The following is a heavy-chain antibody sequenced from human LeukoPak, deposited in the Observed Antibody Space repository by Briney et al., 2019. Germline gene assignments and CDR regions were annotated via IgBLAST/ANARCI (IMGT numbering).Heavy chain of an antibody. CDR2: MSSVT. CDR3: AKAFFSGSGGNHKHFDS. J-gene: IGHJ4*02. V-gene: IGHV3-23*01. D-gene: IGHD3-10*01. Sequence: PGGSLRLSCAASGFTFSNFAMSWVRQAPGKGLEWVSAMSSVTYYADSVKGRFTISRDDSKSTLFLQMNSLRAKDTAVYYCAKAFFSGSGGNHKHFDSWGQGTLVTVSS. CDR1: GFTFSNFA.